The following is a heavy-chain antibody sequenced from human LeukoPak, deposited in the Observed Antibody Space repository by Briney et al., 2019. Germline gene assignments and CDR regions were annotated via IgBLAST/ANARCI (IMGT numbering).Heavy chain of an antibody. CDR2: ISYDGSNK. V-gene: IGHV3-30*18. CDR1: GFTFSSYG. D-gene: IGHD2-15*01. CDR3: AKDGNYGRHCSGGSCYSVNFDY. J-gene: IGHJ4*02. Sequence: GGSLRLSCAASGFTFSSYGMHWVRQAPGKGLEWVAVISYDGSNKYYADSVKGRFTISRDNSKNTLYLQMNSLRAEDTAVYYCAKDGNYGRHCSGGSCYSVNFDYWGQGTLVTVSS.